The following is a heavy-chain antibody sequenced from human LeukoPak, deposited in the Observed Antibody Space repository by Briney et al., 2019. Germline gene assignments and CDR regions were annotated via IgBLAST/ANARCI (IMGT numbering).Heavy chain of an antibody. CDR2: IYYSGST. D-gene: IGHD3-3*01. CDR1: GGSISSSNYY. V-gene: IGHV4-61*05. CDR3: ARHAPGLNYDFWSGHFWSGMDV. Sequence: KPSETLSLTCTVSGGSISSSNYYWSWIRQPPGKGLEWIGYIYYSGSTNYNPSLKSRVTISVDTSKNQFSLKLSSVTAADTAVYYCARHAPGLNYDFWSGHFWSGMDVWGQGTTVTVSS. J-gene: IGHJ6*02.